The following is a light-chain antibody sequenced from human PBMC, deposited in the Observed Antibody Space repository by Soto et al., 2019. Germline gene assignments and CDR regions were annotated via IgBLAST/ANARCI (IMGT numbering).Light chain of an antibody. V-gene: IGKV1-27*01. CDR1: QAISNY. Sequence: DIQMTQSPSSLSASVGDRVTITCRASQAISNYLVWYQQKPGKVPKLLIYGASTLQSGVPSRFSGGGSGTDFTLTISSLQPQDVATYYCQEYNSAPLPFGQGTKVEIK. CDR3: QEYNSAPLP. J-gene: IGKJ1*01. CDR2: GAS.